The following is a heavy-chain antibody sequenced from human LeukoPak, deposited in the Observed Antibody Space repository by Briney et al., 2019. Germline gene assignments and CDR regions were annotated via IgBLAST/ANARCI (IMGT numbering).Heavy chain of an antibody. CDR1: GGSISSYY. Sequence: SETLSLTCTVSGGSISSYYWSWIRQPAGKGLEWIGRIYTSGSTNYNPSLKSRVTISVDTSKNHFSLKLSSVNAADTAVYYCARYGNNWSFDYWGQGTLVTVSS. V-gene: IGHV4-4*07. CDR2: IYTSGST. J-gene: IGHJ4*02. CDR3: ARYGNNWSFDY. D-gene: IGHD1-1*01.